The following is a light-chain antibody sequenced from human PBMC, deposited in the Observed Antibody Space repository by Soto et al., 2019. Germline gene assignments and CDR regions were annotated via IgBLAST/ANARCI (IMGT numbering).Light chain of an antibody. J-gene: IGKJ4*01. Sequence: EIVLTQSPATLSSFPGDRVTLSCRASPSVTNYIAWYQQKPGQAPRTVIYGASIRATGIPDRFSGGGSGTDFTLSISRLEPEDSAVYYCQQYGSSLTFGGGTKVDIK. CDR3: QQYGSSLT. CDR2: GAS. CDR1: PSVTNY. V-gene: IGKV3-20*01.